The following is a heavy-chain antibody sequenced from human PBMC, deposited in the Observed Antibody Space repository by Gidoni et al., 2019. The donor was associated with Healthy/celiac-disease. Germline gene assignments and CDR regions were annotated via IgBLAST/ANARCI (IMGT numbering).Heavy chain of an antibody. Sequence: QITLKESGPTLVKPTQTLTLTCTLSGFSLSTSGVGVGWIRQPPGKALEWLALIYWDDDKRYSPSLKSRLTITKDTTKNQVVLTMTNMDPVDTATYYCAHLSNPRLIVVVPAASINQESQYAFDIWGQGTMVTVSS. J-gene: IGHJ3*02. CDR2: IYWDDDK. D-gene: IGHD2-2*01. V-gene: IGHV2-5*02. CDR1: GFSLSTSGVG. CDR3: AHLSNPRLIVVVPAASINQESQYAFDI.